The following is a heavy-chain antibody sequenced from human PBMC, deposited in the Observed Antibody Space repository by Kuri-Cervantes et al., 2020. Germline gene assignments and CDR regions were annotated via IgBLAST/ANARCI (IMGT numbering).Heavy chain of an antibody. J-gene: IGHJ6*03. CDR2: MNPNSGNT. CDR3: ARGGVYSSSWYEEGPYYYYYYMDV. V-gene: IGHV1-8*02. Sequence: ASVKVSCKASGYTFTSYGINWVRQATGQGLEWMGWMNPNSGNTGYAQKFQGRVTMTRNTSISTAYMELSSLRSEDTAVYYCARGGVYSSSWYEEGPYYYYYYMDVWGKGTTVTVSS. D-gene: IGHD6-13*01. CDR1: GYTFTSYG.